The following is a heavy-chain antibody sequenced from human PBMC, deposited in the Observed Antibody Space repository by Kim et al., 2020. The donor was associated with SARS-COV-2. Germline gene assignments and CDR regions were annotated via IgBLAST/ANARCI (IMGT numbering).Heavy chain of an antibody. V-gene: IGHV1-69*13. CDR3: AGNSGYEPEPFTYYYYYGMDV. D-gene: IGHD5-12*01. Sequence: SVKVSCKASGGTFSSYAISWVRQAPGQGLEWMGGIIPIFGTANYAQKFQGRVTITADESTSTAYMELSSLRSEDTAVYYCAGNSGYEPEPFTYYYYYGMDVWGQGTTVTVSS. CDR1: GGTFSSYA. J-gene: IGHJ6*02. CDR2: IIPIFGTA.